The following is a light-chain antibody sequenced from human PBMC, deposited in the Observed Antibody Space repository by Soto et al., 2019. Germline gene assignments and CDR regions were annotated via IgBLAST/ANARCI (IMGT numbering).Light chain of an antibody. CDR3: SSCTSSGTFVV. Sequence: QSVLTQPPSVSGAPGQRVTISCTGNSSNLGAGYDVHWYQQLPGAAPKLVIFGNRNRPSGVPERFSGSKSGTSASLAITGLQAEDEADYYCSSCTSSGTFVVFGGGTQLTVL. V-gene: IGLV1-40*01. CDR2: GNR. J-gene: IGLJ2*01. CDR1: SSNLGAGYD.